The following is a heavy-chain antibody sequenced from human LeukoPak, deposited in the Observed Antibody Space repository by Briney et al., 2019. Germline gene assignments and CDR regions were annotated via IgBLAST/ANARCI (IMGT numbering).Heavy chain of an antibody. D-gene: IGHD3-10*01. CDR2: IYYSGST. Sequence: SETLSLTCTVSGGSISSYYWSWIRQPPGKGLEWIGYIYYSGSTNYNPSLKSRVTISVDTSKNQFSLKLSSVTAADTAVYYCARGGEEEDLLLWFGEPHPQDAFDIWGQGTMVTVSS. CDR1: GGSISSYY. V-gene: IGHV4-59*01. J-gene: IGHJ3*02. CDR3: ARGGEEEDLLLWFGEPHPQDAFDI.